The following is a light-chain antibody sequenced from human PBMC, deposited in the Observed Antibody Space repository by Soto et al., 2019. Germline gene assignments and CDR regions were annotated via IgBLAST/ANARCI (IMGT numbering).Light chain of an antibody. CDR2: EVT. CDR1: SGDIGSYNR. Sequence: QSALTQPASVSGSPGQSITISCTGTSGDIGSYNRVSWYQQHPGKAPKLIIYEVTDRPSGVPNRFSGSKSGNTASLTISGLQAEDEAEYYCSSYTNIKTRACVFGTGTKLTVL. CDR3: SSYTNIKTRACV. V-gene: IGLV2-14*01. J-gene: IGLJ1*01.